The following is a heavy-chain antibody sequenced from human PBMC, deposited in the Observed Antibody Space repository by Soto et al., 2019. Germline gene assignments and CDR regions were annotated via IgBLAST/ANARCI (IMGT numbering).Heavy chain of an antibody. J-gene: IGHJ4*02. Sequence: QVQLVQSGAEVKKPGSSVKVSCKASGGTFSSYAISWVRQAPGQGLEWMGGIIPIFGTANYAQKFQGRVTITADESTSTAYMELSSLRSEYTAVYYCASTQQWLVLRFFFPFDSWGQGTLVTVSS. D-gene: IGHD6-19*01. CDR1: GGTFSSYA. CDR2: IIPIFGTA. CDR3: ASTQQWLVLRFFFPFDS. V-gene: IGHV1-69*01.